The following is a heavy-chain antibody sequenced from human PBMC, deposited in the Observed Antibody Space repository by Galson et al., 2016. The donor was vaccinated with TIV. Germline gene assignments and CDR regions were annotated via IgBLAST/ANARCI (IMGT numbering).Heavy chain of an antibody. CDR3: AKDSGAGTHFIPYYFDY. CDR2: ISWNGGKI. J-gene: IGHJ4*02. CDR1: EFTFDDYA. Sequence: SLRLSCAGSEFTFDDYAMHWVRQAPGKGLEWVSGISWNGGKIDYADSVKGRFTISRDNAENSLYLEMNSLKTEDTALYYCAKDSGAGTHFIPYYFDYWGQGTLVIVSS. V-gene: IGHV3-9*01. D-gene: IGHD3-10*01.